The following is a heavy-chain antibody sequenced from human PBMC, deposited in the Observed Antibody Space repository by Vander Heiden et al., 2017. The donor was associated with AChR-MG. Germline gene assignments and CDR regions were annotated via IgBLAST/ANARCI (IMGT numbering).Heavy chain of an antibody. D-gene: IGHD6-6*01. CDR1: GFTFSTYV. CDR3: AKGSSLAVRSLWY. CDR2: ISAGGDNT. Sequence: EVQLLESGGDLVQPGGSLKLPCAGSGFTFSTYVMMWVRQAPGQALEWVSSISAGGDNTYYADSVKGRFTISRDNSKHTLYLEMNDLRADDTATYYCAKGSSLAVRSLWYWGQGVLVTVSS. J-gene: IGHJ4*02. V-gene: IGHV3-23*01.